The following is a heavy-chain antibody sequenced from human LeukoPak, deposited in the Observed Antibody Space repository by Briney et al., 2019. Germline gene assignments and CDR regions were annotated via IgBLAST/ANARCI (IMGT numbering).Heavy chain of an antibody. D-gene: IGHD6-13*01. J-gene: IGHJ6*02. CDR2: ISSSGSTI. CDR1: GFTFSSYE. V-gene: IGHV3-48*03. Sequence: GGSLRLSCAASGFTFSSYEMNWVRQAPGKGLEWVSYISSSGSTIYYADSVKGRFTISRDNAKNSLYLQMNSLRAEDTAVYYCARDLNEQQPVKKGYYGMDVWGQGTTVTVSS. CDR3: ARDLNEQQPVKKGYYGMDV.